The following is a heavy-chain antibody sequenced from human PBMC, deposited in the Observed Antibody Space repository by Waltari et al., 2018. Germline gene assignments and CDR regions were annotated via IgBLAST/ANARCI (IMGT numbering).Heavy chain of an antibody. CDR2: RSDDGSNK. D-gene: IGHD1-26*01. CDR3: AKEHPSGSYFDY. CDR1: GFTFSSYG. J-gene: IGHJ4*02. Sequence: QVQLVESGGGVVQPGRSLRLSCAASGFTFSSYGMHWVRQAPGKGLEVVAVRSDDGSNKDNADSEKGRFTISRDNSKNTLYLQMNSLRAEDTAVYYCAKEHPSGSYFDYWGQGTLVTVSS. V-gene: IGHV3-30*18.